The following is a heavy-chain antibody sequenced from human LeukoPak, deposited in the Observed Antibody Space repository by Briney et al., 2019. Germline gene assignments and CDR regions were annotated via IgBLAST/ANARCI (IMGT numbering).Heavy chain of an antibody. D-gene: IGHD5-12*01. CDR3: ARGPATIPDYYMDA. CDR1: GNTFTSYD. CDR2: MNPNSGNT. J-gene: IGHJ6*03. V-gene: IGHV1-8*01. Sequence: ASVRVSCKASGNTFTSYDINWVRQATGQGLEWMGWMNPNSGNTAYAQKFEGRVTMTRDTSISTAYMEVSSLRSEDTAVYYCARGPATIPDYYMDAWGKGTTVTVSS.